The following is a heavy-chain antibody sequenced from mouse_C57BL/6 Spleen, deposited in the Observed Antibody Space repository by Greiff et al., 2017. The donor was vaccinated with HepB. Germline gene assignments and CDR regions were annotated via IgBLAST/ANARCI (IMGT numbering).Heavy chain of an antibody. CDR3: ARGNWDYAMDY. CDR1: GYTFTSYW. J-gene: IGHJ4*01. Sequence: QVQLQQPGAELVMPGASVKLSCKASGYTFTSYWMHWVKQRPGQGLEWIGEIDPSDSYTNYNQKFKGNSTLTVDKSSSTAYMQLSSLTSEDSAVYYCARGNWDYAMDYWGQGTSVTVSS. D-gene: IGHD4-1*01. V-gene: IGHV1-69*01. CDR2: IDPSDSYT.